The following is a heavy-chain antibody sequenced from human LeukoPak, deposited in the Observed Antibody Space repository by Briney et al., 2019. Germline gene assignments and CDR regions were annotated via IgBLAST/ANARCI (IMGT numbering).Heavy chain of an antibody. CDR3: ARDGHYDILTGYFQD. J-gene: IGHJ1*01. Sequence: GGSLRLSCAASGFTFTDYYMSWIRQAPGKGLEWVSYITNSGTTIYYADSVKGRFTISRDNAKNSLYLQINSLRAEDTAVYYCARDGHYDILTGYFQDWGQGTLVTVSS. D-gene: IGHD3-9*01. V-gene: IGHV3-11*01. CDR2: ITNSGTTI. CDR1: GFTFTDYY.